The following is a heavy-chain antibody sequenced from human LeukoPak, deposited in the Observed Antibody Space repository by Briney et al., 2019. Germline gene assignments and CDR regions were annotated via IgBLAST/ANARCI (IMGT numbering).Heavy chain of an antibody. CDR2: ISGDGGST. CDR3: AKATTSAGWDWFDP. V-gene: IGHV3-43*02. J-gene: IGHJ5*02. D-gene: IGHD1-1*01. CDR1: GFTFHDYA. Sequence: AGGSLRLSXAASGFTFHDYAIHWVRQVPGKGLEWVSLISGDGGSTYYAGSVKGRFTISRDDSKNSLYLQMNSLRTEDTALYYCAKATTSAGWDWFDPWGQGTLVTVSS.